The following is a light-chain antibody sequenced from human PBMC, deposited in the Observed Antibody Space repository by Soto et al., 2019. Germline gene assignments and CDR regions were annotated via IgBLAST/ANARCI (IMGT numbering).Light chain of an antibody. CDR2: GAS. CDR3: HKYGLSPPYT. V-gene: IGKV3-20*01. J-gene: IGKJ3*01. CDR1: QSVTSN. Sequence: EIVMTQSPATLSVSPGERATLSCRASQSVTSNLAWYQQKPGQAPRLLIYGASNRATGIPDRFSGSGSGTDFTLTISRLEPEDFAVYYCHKYGLSPPYTFGPGTKVDIK.